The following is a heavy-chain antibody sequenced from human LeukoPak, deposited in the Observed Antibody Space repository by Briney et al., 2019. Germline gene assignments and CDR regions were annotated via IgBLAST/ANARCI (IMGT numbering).Heavy chain of an antibody. CDR1: GYTFSNTW. Sequence: GESLKISCLASGYTFSNTWIGWVRQMPGKRLECMGILYPRDSTPKYSPSFEGQVTISVDRSINTAYLRWNSLKASDTAVYYCARLASSGDTHYFDYWGQGTQVTVSS. V-gene: IGHV5-51*01. CDR2: LYPRDSTP. CDR3: ARLASSGDTHYFDY. J-gene: IGHJ4*02.